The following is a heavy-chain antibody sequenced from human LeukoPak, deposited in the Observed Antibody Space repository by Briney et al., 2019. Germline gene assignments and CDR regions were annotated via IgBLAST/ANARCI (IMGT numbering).Heavy chain of an antibody. V-gene: IGHV3-48*03. CDR2: ISSGGGGI. J-gene: IGHJ4*02. D-gene: IGHD4-17*01. CDR3: ARDGASHPSIYYFDY. CDR1: GFTFSSYE. Sequence: GGSLRLSCAASGFTFSSYEMNWVRQAPGKGLEWVSYISSGGGGIFYADSVKGRFTISRDNAKNSLHLQMNSLRAEDTAVYYCARDGASHPSIYYFDYWGQGTLVTVSS.